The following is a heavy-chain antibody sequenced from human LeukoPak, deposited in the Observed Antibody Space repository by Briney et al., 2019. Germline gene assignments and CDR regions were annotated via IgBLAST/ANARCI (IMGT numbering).Heavy chain of an antibody. J-gene: IGHJ4*02. CDR1: GFTFSSYA. CDR3: AKDLPSTIFGVVDLSPFDY. D-gene: IGHD3-3*01. CDR2: ISGSGGST. V-gene: IGHV3-23*01. Sequence: GSLRLSCAASGFTFSSYAMSWVRQAPGKGLEWVSAISGSGGSTYYADSVKGRFTISRDNSKNTLYLQMNSLRAEDTAVYYCAKDLPSTIFGVVDLSPFDYWVQGTLVTVSS.